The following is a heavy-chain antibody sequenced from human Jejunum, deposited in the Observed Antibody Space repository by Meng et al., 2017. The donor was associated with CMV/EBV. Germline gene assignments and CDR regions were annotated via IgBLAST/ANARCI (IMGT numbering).Heavy chain of an antibody. CDR1: YA. Sequence: YAMSGVRQAPGQGLEWMGTIITVDGTTSYAQKFRHRVTITADRSTYTAYMELSSLTSDDTAVYYCATPMTYYASWRGYPPFDYWGQGTLVTVSS. CDR3: ATPMTYYASWRGYPPFDY. D-gene: IGHD3-3*01. J-gene: IGHJ4*02. V-gene: IGHV1-69*04. CDR2: IITVDGTT.